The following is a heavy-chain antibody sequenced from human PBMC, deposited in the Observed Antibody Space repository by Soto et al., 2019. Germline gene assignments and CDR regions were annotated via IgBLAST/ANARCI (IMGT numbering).Heavy chain of an antibody. CDR1: GVIFKSYA. D-gene: IGHD1-20*01. CDR3: ARGNGTPTMYNQRFDY. V-gene: IGHV3-30*04. J-gene: IGHJ4*02. CDR2: IAKDAYNI. Sequence: QVQLVESGGGVVQPGRSLRLYCAASGVIFKSYAMHWVRQAPGKGLEWVALIAKDAYNIKYSDSVRGRLTISRDHSRNALYLQIHNLRVDDTAVFFCARGNGTPTMYNQRFDYWGQGSLVTVSS.